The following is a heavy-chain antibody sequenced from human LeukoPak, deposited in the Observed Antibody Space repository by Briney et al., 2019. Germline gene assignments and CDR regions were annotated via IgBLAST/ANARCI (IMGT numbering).Heavy chain of an antibody. V-gene: IGHV4-34*01. D-gene: IGHD4-23*01. CDR2: ISHSGSS. J-gene: IGHJ5*01. Sequence: SETLSLTCAVYGGPFRGFFWSWIRQAPGKGLEWIGEISHSGSSNYNPSLKSRITISVDTSKSQFSLRLTSMTAADTAVYYCARGIFYGGRNQYIWFDLWGQGSLVTVPS. CDR3: ARGIFYGGRNQYIWFDL. CDR1: GGPFRGFF.